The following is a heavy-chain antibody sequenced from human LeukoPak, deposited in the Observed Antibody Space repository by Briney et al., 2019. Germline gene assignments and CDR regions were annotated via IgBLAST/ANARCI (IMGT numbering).Heavy chain of an antibody. Sequence: GGSLRLSCVASGFTFSTYDMQWVRQAPGKGLEWVSGINRSGRTYYTDSVKGRFTISRDNFKSTLYLEMNSLRAEDTAVYYCAQGGYFAFDFWGQGTMVTVSS. J-gene: IGHJ3*01. CDR1: GFTFSTYD. D-gene: IGHD2-2*03. CDR3: AQGGYFAFDF. CDR2: INRSGRT. V-gene: IGHV3-23*01.